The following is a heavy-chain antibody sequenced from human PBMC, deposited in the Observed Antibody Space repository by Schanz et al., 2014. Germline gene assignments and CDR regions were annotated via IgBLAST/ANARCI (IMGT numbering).Heavy chain of an antibody. Sequence: QVFLAESGGGVVQPGRSLRLSCAASGFTFSQYGMHWVRQAPGKGLEWVSYISSSGSYTNYADSVKGRFTTSRDNGKKSMYLQTNSLRAEDTAVYYCARLDSSSWYPRYWGQGTLVTVSS. V-gene: IGHV3-11*05. D-gene: IGHD6-13*01. CDR3: ARLDSSSWYPRY. CDR1: GFTFSQYG. J-gene: IGHJ4*02. CDR2: ISSSGSYT.